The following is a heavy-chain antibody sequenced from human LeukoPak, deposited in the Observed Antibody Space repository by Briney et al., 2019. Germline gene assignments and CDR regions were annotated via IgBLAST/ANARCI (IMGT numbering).Heavy chain of an antibody. CDR1: GGTFSSYA. Sequence: SVKVSCKASGGTFSSYAISWVRQAPGQGLEWMGGIIPIFGTANYAQKFQGRVTITTDESTSTAYMELSSLRSEDTAVYYCAREGGIAGFSFDYWGQGTLVTVSS. V-gene: IGHV1-69*05. CDR2: IIPIFGTA. J-gene: IGHJ4*02. D-gene: IGHD6-13*01. CDR3: AREGGIAGFSFDY.